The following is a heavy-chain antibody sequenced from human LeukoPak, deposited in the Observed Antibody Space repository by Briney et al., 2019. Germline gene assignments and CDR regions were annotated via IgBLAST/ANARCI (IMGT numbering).Heavy chain of an antibody. D-gene: IGHD3-9*01. V-gene: IGHV7-4-1*02. Sequence: ASVKVSCKASGYTFTSYAMNWVRQAPGQGLEWMGWINTNTGNPTYAQGFTGRFVFSLDTSVSTAYLQISSLKAEDTAVYYCARDGRYFDWPANYYYYYYMDVWGKGTTVTVSS. CDR2: INTNTGNP. CDR1: GYTFTSYA. J-gene: IGHJ6*03. CDR3: ARDGRYFDWPANYYYYYYMDV.